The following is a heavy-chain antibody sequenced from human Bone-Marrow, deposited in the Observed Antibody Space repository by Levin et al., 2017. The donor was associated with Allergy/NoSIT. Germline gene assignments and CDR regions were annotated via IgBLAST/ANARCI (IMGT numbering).Heavy chain of an antibody. CDR3: CRRDGVTTTGCTFAV. CDR2: IYWYDNIV. D-gene: IGHD3-16*01. V-gene: IGHV3-9*01. CDR1: GFSFGDYA. J-gene: IGHJ3*01. Sequence: GGSLRLSCVASGFSFGDYAMHWVRQVPGKGLEWVSGIYWYDNIVAYADSVQGRFTISRDNAKNSLYLQMNSLRPDDTAVYYCCRRDGVTTTGCTFAVWGQGTMVTVS.